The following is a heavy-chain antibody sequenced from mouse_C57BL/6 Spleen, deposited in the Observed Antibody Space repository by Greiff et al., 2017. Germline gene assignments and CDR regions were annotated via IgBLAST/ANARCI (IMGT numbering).Heavy chain of an antibody. Sequence: VQLQQSGAELVRPGASVKLSCTASGFNIKDDYMHWVKQRPVQGLEWIGWIDPENGDTEYASKFQGKATITADTSSNTAYLQLSSLTSEDTAVYYCTTGYGNPFAYWGQGTLVTVSA. CDR3: TTGYGNPFAY. V-gene: IGHV14-4*01. D-gene: IGHD2-1*01. J-gene: IGHJ3*01. CDR1: GFNIKDDY. CDR2: IDPENGDT.